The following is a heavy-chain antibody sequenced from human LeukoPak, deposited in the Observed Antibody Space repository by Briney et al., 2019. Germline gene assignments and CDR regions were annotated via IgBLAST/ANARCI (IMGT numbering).Heavy chain of an antibody. CDR2: ISSSGSTI. CDR1: GFTFSSYE. Sequence: PGGSLRLSCAASGFTFSSYEMNWVRQAPGKGLEWVSYISSSGSTIYYADSVKGRFTISRDNAKNSLYLQMNSLRAEDTAVYYCPRDPYGSGRFDYWGQGTLVTVSS. J-gene: IGHJ4*02. D-gene: IGHD3-10*01. V-gene: IGHV3-48*03. CDR3: PRDPYGSGRFDY.